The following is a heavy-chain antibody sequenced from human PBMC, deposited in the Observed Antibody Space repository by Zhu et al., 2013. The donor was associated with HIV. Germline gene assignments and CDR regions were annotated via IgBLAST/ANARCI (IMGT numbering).Heavy chain of an antibody. V-gene: IGHV4-39*07. Sequence: QVQLQESGPGLVKPSETLSLTCTVSGGSISSSSYYWGWIRQPPGKGLEWIGSIYYSGSTYYNPSLKSRVTISVDTSKNQFSLKLSSVTAADTAVYYCARDQSRYYDSWGQGTLVTVSS. D-gene: IGHD3-22*01. CDR1: GGSISSSSYY. J-gene: IGHJ4*02. CDR3: ARDQSRYYDS. CDR2: IYYSGST.